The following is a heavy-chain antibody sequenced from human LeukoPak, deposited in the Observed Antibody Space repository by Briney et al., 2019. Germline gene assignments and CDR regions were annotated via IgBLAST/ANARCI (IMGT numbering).Heavy chain of an antibody. Sequence: SETLSLTCTVSGGSISSYYWNWIRQPPGKGLEWIGYIYYSGTTNYNPSLKSRVTISVDTSKNQFSLKLSSVTAVDTAVYYCARKDLDGDYGFDPWGQGTLVTVSS. CDR3: ARKDLDGDYGFDP. J-gene: IGHJ5*02. D-gene: IGHD4-17*01. CDR2: IYYSGTT. V-gene: IGHV4-59*12. CDR1: GGSISSYY.